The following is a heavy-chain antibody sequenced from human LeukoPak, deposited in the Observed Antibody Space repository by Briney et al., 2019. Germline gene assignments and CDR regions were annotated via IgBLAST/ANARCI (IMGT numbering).Heavy chain of an antibody. CDR1: GYTFTGYY. V-gene: IGHV1-2*06. D-gene: IGHD3-16*01. J-gene: IGHJ4*02. CDR3: ARRKGEPNIFDS. CDR2: INPNSGGT. Sequence: ASVKVSCKASGYTFTGYYMHWVRQAPGQGLEWMGRINPNSGGTNDAQKFQGRVTMTRDTSVSTAYMELSRLRSDDTAVYYCARRKGEPNIFDSWGQGTLVTVSS.